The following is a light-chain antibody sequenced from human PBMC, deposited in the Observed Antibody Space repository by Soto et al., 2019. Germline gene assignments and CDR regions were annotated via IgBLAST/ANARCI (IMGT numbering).Light chain of an antibody. Sequence: QSVLTQPPSASGAPGQRVTISCSGGSSNIGSNPVNWYQQFPGTAPKLLIYDDSQRPSGVPDRFSGSKSDTSASLALSGLQSEDEADYYCAAWDDSLNGLVFGGGTKLTVL. CDR3: AAWDDSLNGLV. J-gene: IGLJ2*01. CDR1: SSNIGSNP. V-gene: IGLV1-44*01. CDR2: DDS.